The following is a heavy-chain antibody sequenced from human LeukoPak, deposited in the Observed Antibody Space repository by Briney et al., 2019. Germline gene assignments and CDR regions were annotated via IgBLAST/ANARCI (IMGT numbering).Heavy chain of an antibody. Sequence: SETLSLTCAVYGGSFSGYYWSWIRQPPGERLEWIGEINHSGSTNYNPSLKSRVTISVDTSKNQFSLKLSSVTAADTAVYYCARDKISRYYDSSGYFDYWGQGTLVTVSS. CDR3: ARDKISRYYDSSGYFDY. D-gene: IGHD3-22*01. J-gene: IGHJ4*02. CDR1: GGSFSGYY. CDR2: INHSGST. V-gene: IGHV4-34*01.